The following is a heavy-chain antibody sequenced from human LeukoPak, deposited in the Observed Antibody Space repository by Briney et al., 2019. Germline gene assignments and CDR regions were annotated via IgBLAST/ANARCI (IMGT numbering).Heavy chain of an antibody. D-gene: IGHD4-17*01. V-gene: IGHV3-30*04. CDR3: ARAYGDYEMDV. J-gene: IGHJ6*02. Sequence: GRSLRPSCAASGFTFSSYAMHWVRQAPGKGLEWVAVISYDGSNKYYADSVKGRFTISRDNSKNTLYLQMNSLRAEDTAVYYCARAYGDYEMDVWGQGTTVTVSS. CDR2: ISYDGSNK. CDR1: GFTFSSYA.